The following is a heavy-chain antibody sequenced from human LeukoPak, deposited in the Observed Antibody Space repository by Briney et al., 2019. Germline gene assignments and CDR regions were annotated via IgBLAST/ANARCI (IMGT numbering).Heavy chain of an antibody. Sequence: ASVNVSCKASGHTFTSYGINWVRQAPGQGLEWMGWISAYNGNTNYAQKLQGRVTMTTDTSTGTAYMELRSLRSDDTAVYYCARDGVPFVVVPAGRKDYWGQGTLVTVSS. J-gene: IGHJ4*02. CDR2: ISAYNGNT. D-gene: IGHD2-2*01. V-gene: IGHV1-18*01. CDR3: ARDGVPFVVVPAGRKDY. CDR1: GHTFTSYG.